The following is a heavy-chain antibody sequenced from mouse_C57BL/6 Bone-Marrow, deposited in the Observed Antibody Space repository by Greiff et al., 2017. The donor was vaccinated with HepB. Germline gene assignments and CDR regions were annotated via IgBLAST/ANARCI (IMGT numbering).Heavy chain of an antibody. CDR1: GFNIKDDY. CDR2: IDPENGDT. J-gene: IGHJ3*01. V-gene: IGHV14-4*01. CDR3: STYDYYGSSYLFAY. D-gene: IGHD1-1*01. Sequence: VQLQQSGAELVRPGASVKLSCTASGFNIKDDYMHWVKQRPEQGLEWIGWIDPENGDTEYASKFQGKATITADTSSNTAYLQRSSLTAEDTAVYYCSTYDYYGSSYLFAYWGQGTLVTVSA.